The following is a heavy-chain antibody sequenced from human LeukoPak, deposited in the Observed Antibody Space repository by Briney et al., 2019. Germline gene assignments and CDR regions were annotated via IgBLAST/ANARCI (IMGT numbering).Heavy chain of an antibody. J-gene: IGHJ4*02. Sequence: SETLSLTCTVSGGSISSYYWSWIRQPPGKGLEWIGEINHSGSTNYNPSLKSRVTISVDTSKNQFSLKLSSVTAADTAVYYCASLSTFNSGPFDYWGQGTLVTVSS. CDR1: GGSISSYY. V-gene: IGHV4-34*01. CDR3: ASLSTFNSGPFDY. D-gene: IGHD3-10*01. CDR2: INHSGST.